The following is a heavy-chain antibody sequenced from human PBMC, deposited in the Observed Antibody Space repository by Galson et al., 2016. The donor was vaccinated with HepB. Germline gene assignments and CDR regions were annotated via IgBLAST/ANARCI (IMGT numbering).Heavy chain of an antibody. CDR2: IYYTGST. J-gene: IGHJ4*02. Sequence: ETLSLTCSVSGASVNSGGYLWSWIRQPPGKGLQWIGYIYYTGSTNYNPSVKSRVSMSVDTSNNQFSLKLSSVTAADTAVYYCARVQTLLHAAYYLDHWGQGTLVTVSS. V-gene: IGHV4-61*08. CDR1: GASVNSGGYL. CDR3: ARVQTLLHAAYYLDH. D-gene: IGHD2-15*01.